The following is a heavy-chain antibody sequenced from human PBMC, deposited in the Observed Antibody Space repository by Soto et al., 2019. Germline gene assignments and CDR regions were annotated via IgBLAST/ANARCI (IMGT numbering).Heavy chain of an antibody. V-gene: IGHV3-23*01. J-gene: IGHJ4*02. CDR1: EFTFSTYA. D-gene: IGHD6-6*01. CDR2: ISGSGGST. Sequence: GGSLRLSCAASEFTFSTYAMSWVRQAPGKGLEWVSAISGSGGSTYYADSVKGRFTISRDNSKNTLYLQMNSLRAEDTAVYYCVCSSRGPSGFDYWGQGTLVTVSS. CDR3: VCSSRGPSGFDY.